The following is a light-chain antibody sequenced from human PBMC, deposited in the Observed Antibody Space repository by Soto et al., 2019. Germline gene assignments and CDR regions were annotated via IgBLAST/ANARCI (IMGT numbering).Light chain of an antibody. CDR3: QQYYTTPTIT. V-gene: IGKV4-1*01. CDR2: WAY. CDR1: QSVLYTLNKRNY. J-gene: IGKJ5*01. Sequence: DIVMTQSPDSLAMSLGERATINCKSSQSVLYTLNKRNYLSWYQQKPGQPPKLLIYWAYTRDSGVPDRFSGSGSGTEFTLTISSLQAEDAVVYYCQQYYTTPTITFGQGTRLEIK.